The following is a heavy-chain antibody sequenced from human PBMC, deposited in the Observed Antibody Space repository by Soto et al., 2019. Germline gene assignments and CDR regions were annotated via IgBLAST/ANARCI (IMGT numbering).Heavy chain of an antibody. CDR2: IIPIFGTA. D-gene: IGHD2-15*01. CDR1: GGTFSSYA. J-gene: IGHJ5*02. CDR3: ARSGRYCSGGSCYDYSFVP. V-gene: IGHV1-69*01. Sequence: QVQLVQSGAEVKKPGSSVKVSCKASGGTFSSYAISWVRQAPGQGLEWMGGIIPIFGTANYAQKFQGRVTITADESTSTAYMEVSSLRSEDTAVYYCARSGRYCSGGSCYDYSFVPWGQGTLVTVSS.